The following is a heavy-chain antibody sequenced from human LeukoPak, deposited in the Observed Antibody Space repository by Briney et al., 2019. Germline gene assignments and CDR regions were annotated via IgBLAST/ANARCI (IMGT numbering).Heavy chain of an antibody. CDR2: ISSNGGNT. CDR3: VKRSGLYFDY. V-gene: IGHV3-64D*09. CDR1: GFTFSSYA. Sequence: GGSLRLSCSRSGFTFSSYAIHWVRQAPGKGLQYVSGISSNGGNTYNADSVKGRFTISRDNSKNTVDLQMSSLRAEDTAVYYCVKRSGLYFDYWGQGTLVTVSS. D-gene: IGHD1-26*01. J-gene: IGHJ4*02.